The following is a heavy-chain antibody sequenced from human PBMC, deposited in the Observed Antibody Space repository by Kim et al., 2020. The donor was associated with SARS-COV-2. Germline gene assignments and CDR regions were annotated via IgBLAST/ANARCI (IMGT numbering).Heavy chain of an antibody. CDR1: GGSISSYY. CDR3: ARLNFGSPFDP. J-gene: IGHJ5*02. CDR2: IYHDGSN. D-gene: IGHD2-21*02. V-gene: IGHV4-59*04. Sequence: SETLSLTCTVSGGSISSYYWGWIRQPPGKGLEYIGCIYHDGSNYYNPSLKSRVTIYMDTSKNQFSLKLSSVTAADTAVYYCARLNFGSPFDPWGQGTLVTVSS.